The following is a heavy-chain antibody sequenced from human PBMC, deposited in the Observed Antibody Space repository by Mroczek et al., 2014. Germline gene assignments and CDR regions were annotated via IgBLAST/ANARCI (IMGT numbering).Heavy chain of an antibody. J-gene: IGHJ6*03. Sequence: VQLLESGGGVVQPGRSLRLSCAASGFTFSSYGMHWVRQAPGEGLEWVAVISYDGSNKYYADSVKGRFTISRDNSKNTLYLQMNSLRAEDTAVYYCYYDFWSGYHFDYMDVWGKGTTVTVSS. CDR2: ISYDGSNK. CDR1: GFTFSSYG. V-gene: IGHV3-30*03. D-gene: IGHD3-3*01. CDR3: YYDFWSGYHFDYMDV.